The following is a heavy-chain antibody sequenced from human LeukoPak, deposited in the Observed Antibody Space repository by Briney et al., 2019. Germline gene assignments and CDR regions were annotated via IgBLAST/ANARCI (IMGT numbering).Heavy chain of an antibody. J-gene: IGHJ6*03. Sequence: GGSLRLSCAASGFTFSSYSMNWVRQAPGKGLEWVSSISSSSSYIYYADSVKGRFTISRDNAKNSLYLQMNSLRAEDTAVYFCAKDSTYYVLNYYHHMDVWGKGATVTVSS. CDR2: ISSSSSYI. CDR3: AKDSTYYVLNYYHHMDV. V-gene: IGHV3-21*01. CDR1: GFTFSSYS. D-gene: IGHD3-10*02.